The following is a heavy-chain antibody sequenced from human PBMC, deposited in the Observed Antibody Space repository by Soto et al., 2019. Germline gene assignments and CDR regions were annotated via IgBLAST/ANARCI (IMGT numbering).Heavy chain of an antibody. CDR1: GGSLSGYY. V-gene: IGHV4-34*01. CDR3: ARGQEGVVATH. CDR2: IKDGGYT. J-gene: IGHJ4*02. D-gene: IGHD5-12*01. Sequence: QVQLQQWGAGLLKPSETLSLNCAVNGGSLSGYYWGGFRQPPGKGLEWIGEIKDGGYTNYSPSLKSRATISSDTSNNQFSLRLNSVTAADTGVYYCARGQEGVVATHWDQGALVTVSS.